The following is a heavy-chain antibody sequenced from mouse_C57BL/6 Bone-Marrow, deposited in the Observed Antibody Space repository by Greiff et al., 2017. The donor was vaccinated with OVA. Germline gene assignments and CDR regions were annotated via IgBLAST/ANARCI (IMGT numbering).Heavy chain of an antibody. CDR2: ISYAGSN. Sequence: EVKLLESGPGLVKPSQSLSLTCSVTGYSITSGYYWNWIRQFPGNKLEWMGYISYAGSNNYNPSLKNRISITRDTSKNQFFLKLNSVTTEDTATYYCARGAYWGQGTLVTVSA. CDR1: GYSITSGYY. V-gene: IGHV3-6*01. J-gene: IGHJ3*01. CDR3: ARGAY.